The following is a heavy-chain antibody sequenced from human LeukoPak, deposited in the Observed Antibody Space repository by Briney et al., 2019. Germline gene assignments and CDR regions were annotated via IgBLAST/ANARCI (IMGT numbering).Heavy chain of an antibody. Sequence: ASVKVSCKASGYTFTCYYMHWVRQAPGQGLEWMGWINPNSGGTNYAQKFQGWVTMTRDTSISTAYMELSRLRSDDTAVYYCARTCEKSKSAPLDYWGQGTLVTVSS. CDR2: INPNSGGT. D-gene: IGHD4-11*01. V-gene: IGHV1-2*04. CDR1: GYTFTCYY. CDR3: ARTCEKSKSAPLDY. J-gene: IGHJ4*02.